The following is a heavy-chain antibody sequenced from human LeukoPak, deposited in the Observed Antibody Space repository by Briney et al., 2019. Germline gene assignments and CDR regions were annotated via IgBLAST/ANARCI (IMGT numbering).Heavy chain of an antibody. D-gene: IGHD3-22*01. CDR1: GSSINSVYS. CDR2: IYHNGNT. CDR3: ASYKTYYDSSGNPFDY. J-gene: IGHJ4*02. V-gene: IGHV4-38-2*02. Sequence: PSETLSLTCTVFGSSINSVYSWGWIRQPPGKGLEWIGSIYHNGNTYYNSSLKSRVTISVHTSENQFSLKLSSVTAADTAVYYCASYKTYYDSSGNPFDYWGQGTLVTVSS.